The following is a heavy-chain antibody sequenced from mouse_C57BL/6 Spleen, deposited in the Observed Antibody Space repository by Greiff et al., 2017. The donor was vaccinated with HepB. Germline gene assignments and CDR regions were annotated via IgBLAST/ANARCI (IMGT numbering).Heavy chain of an antibody. V-gene: IGHV1-66*01. Sequence: VQLQQSGPELVKPGASVKISCKASGYSFTSYYIHWVKQRPGQGLEWIGWIYPGSGNTKYNEKFKGKATLTADTSSSTAYMQLSSLTSEDSAVYYCANDGYSWFAYWGQGTLVTVSA. CDR3: ANDGYSWFAY. CDR2: IYPGSGNT. CDR1: GYSFTSYY. J-gene: IGHJ3*01. D-gene: IGHD2-3*01.